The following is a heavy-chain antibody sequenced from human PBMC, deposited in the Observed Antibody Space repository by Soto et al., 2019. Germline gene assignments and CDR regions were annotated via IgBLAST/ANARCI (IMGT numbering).Heavy chain of an antibody. CDR1: GGSFDGYY. CDR2: IHHSGST. J-gene: IGHJ3*02. Sequence: PSETLSLTCALYGGSFDGYYWSWIRQSPGKGLEWIGEIHHSGSTKYNPSLKSRVSLSVDTSTKQFSLKMTSMTAADTAVYYCASRSYDDSSVYYLEVFDIWGQGTLVTVSS. V-gene: IGHV4-34*01. CDR3: ASRSYDDSSVYYLEVFDI. D-gene: IGHD3-22*01.